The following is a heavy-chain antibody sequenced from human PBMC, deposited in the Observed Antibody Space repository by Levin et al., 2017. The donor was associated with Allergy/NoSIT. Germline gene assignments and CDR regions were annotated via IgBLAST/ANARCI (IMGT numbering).Heavy chain of an antibody. Sequence: GESLKISCKASGYTFTGYYMHWVRQAPGQGLEWMGWINPNSGGTNYAQKFQGRVTMTRDTSISTAYMELSRLRSDDTAVYYCARDLMITFGGVEGYGMDVWGQGTTVTVSS. CDR3: ARDLMITFGGVEGYGMDV. J-gene: IGHJ6*02. D-gene: IGHD3-16*01. V-gene: IGHV1-2*02. CDR1: GYTFTGYY. CDR2: INPNSGGT.